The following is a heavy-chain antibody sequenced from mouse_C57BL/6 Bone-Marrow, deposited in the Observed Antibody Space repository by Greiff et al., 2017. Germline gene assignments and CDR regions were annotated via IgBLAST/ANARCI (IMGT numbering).Heavy chain of an antibody. CDR2: IDPANGNT. CDR3: SSYYGSIYYYAMDY. J-gene: IGHJ4*01. V-gene: IGHV14-3*01. Sequence: EVQLQQSVAELVRPGASVKLSCTASGFNIKNTYMHWVKQRPEQGLEWIGRIDPANGNTKYAPKFQGKATITADTSSNTAYLQLSSLTSQDTAIYYCSSYYGSIYYYAMDYWGQGTSVTVSS. D-gene: IGHD1-1*01. CDR1: GFNIKNTY.